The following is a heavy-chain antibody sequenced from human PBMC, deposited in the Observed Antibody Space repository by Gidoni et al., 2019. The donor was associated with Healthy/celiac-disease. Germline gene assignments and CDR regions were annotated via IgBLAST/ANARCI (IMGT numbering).Heavy chain of an antibody. CDR2: IFSNDEK. D-gene: IGHD3-10*01. V-gene: IGHV2-26*01. CDR1: GFSLSHARMG. Sequence: QVTLKESGPVLVKPTETLTLPCTVPGFSLSHARMGVSWIRQPPGKALEWLAHIFSNDEKSYSTALKSRLTISKDTSKSQVVLTMTNMDPVDTATYYCARYMVRGVIIWFDPWGQGTLVTVSS. J-gene: IGHJ5*02. CDR3: ARYMVRGVIIWFDP.